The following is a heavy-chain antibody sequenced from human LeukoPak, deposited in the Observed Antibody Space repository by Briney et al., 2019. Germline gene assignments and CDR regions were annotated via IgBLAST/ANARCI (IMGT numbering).Heavy chain of an antibody. CDR2: ISYDGSNK. J-gene: IGHJ4*02. CDR1: GFTFSSYG. D-gene: IGHD6-19*01. CDR3: AKDAEQWLLTGPYDY. Sequence: GSSLRLSCAASGFTFSSYGMHWLRQAPGKGLEWVAVISYDGSNKYYADSVKGRFPISRDNSKNTLYLQMNSLRAEDTAVYYCAKDAEQWLLTGPYDYWGQGTLVTVSS. V-gene: IGHV3-30*18.